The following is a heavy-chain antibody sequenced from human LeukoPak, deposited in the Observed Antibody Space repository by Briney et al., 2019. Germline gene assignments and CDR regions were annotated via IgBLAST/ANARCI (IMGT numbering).Heavy chain of an antibody. CDR3: ARSPPYCSSPGCYIGWFDP. CDR2: NYYSGST. Sequence: SETLSLTCTVSGGSISGYYWNWIRQPPGKGLEWIGFNYYSGSTNYNPSLKSRVTISVDTSKNQFSLKLSSVTAADTAVYYCARSPPYCSSPGCYIGWFDPWGQGTLVTVSS. J-gene: IGHJ5*02. V-gene: IGHV4-59*01. D-gene: IGHD2-2*02. CDR1: GGSISGYY.